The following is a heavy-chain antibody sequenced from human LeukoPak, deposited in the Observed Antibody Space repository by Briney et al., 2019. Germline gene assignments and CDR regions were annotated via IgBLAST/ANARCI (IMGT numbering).Heavy chain of an antibody. J-gene: IGHJ4*02. Sequence: GGSLRLSCAASGFTLSDYYMSLIRQAPGKGLEWVSYISSSGSTIYYADSVKGRFTISRDNAKNSLYLQMNSLRAEDTAVYYCARDLVDGGYNVDYWGQGTLVTVSS. CDR2: ISSSGSTI. CDR3: ARDLVDGGYNVDY. D-gene: IGHD5-24*01. CDR1: GFTLSDYY. V-gene: IGHV3-11*01.